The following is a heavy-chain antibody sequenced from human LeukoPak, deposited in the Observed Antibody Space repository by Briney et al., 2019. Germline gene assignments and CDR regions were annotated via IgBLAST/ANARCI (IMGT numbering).Heavy chain of an antibody. CDR1: GGSISSGGYY. J-gene: IGHJ4*02. CDR2: IYYSGST. CDR3: ARGGRGSVVPAARPIYFDY. D-gene: IGHD2-2*02. V-gene: IGHV4-31*03. Sequence: SETLSLTCTVSGGSISSGGYYWSWIRQHPGKGLEWIGYIYYSGSTYYNPSLKSRVTISVDTSKNQFSLKLSSVTAADTAVYYCARGGRGSVVPAARPIYFDYWGQGTLVTVSS.